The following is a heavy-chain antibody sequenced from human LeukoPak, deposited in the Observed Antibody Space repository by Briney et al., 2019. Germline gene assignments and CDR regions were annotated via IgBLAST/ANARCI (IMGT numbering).Heavy chain of an antibody. CDR1: GFTFSSYG. CDR2: ISYGGSNK. V-gene: IGHV3-30*18. CDR3: AKYSSSSNDYYGMDV. D-gene: IGHD6-6*01. J-gene: IGHJ6*02. Sequence: GGSLRLSCAASGFTFSSYGMHWVRQAPGKGLEWVAVISYGGSNKYYADSVKGRFTISRDNSKNTLYLQMNSLRAEDTAVYYCAKYSSSSNDYYGMDVWGQGTTVTVSS.